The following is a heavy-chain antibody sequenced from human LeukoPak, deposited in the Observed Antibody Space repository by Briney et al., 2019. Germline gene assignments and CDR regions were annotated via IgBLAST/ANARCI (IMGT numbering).Heavy chain of an antibody. Sequence: SQTLSLTCTVSGGSIGSGNFYWNWIRQHPGRGLDGIGYIYNTGFTYYNPSLKSRVTISADTSKKQFSLNLRSVTAADTAVYRCARGRDDYNDAPPPYYYYMDVWGKGTTVTVSS. CDR2: IYNTGFT. CDR1: GGSIGSGNFY. J-gene: IGHJ6*03. D-gene: IGHD5-24*01. CDR3: ARGRDDYNDAPPPYYYYMDV. V-gene: IGHV4-31*03.